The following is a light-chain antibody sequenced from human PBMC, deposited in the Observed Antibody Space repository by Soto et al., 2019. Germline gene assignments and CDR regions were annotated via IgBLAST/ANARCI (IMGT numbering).Light chain of an antibody. Sequence: QSGLTQPPSVSGAPGQRVTISCTGSSSNIGAGYDVHWYQQLPGTAPKLLIYGNSNRPSGVPDRFSGSKSGTSASLAITGLQAEDEADYYCQSYDSSLSGPRVFGGGTKLTVL. J-gene: IGLJ2*01. V-gene: IGLV1-40*01. CDR2: GNS. CDR1: SSNIGAGYD. CDR3: QSYDSSLSGPRV.